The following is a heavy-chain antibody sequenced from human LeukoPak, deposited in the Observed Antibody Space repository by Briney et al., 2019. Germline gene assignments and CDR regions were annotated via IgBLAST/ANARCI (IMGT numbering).Heavy chain of an antibody. CDR1: GYTFTGYY. V-gene: IGHV1-2*02. D-gene: IGHD3-9*01. CDR2: INPNSGGT. CDR3: AREYYDILTGYWALYYYGMDV. J-gene: IGHJ6*02. Sequence: ASVKVSCKASGYTFTGYYMHWVRQAPGQGLEWMGWINPNSGGTNYAQKFQGRVTMTRDTSISTAYMELSRLRSDDTAVYYCAREYYDILTGYWALYYYGMDVWGQATTVTVSS.